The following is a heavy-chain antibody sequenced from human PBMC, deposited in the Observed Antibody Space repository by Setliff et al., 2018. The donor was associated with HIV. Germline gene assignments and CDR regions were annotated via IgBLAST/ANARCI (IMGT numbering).Heavy chain of an antibody. CDR3: ARGVGSNYFDY. CDR2: INSDGSSR. J-gene: IGHJ4*02. V-gene: IGHV3-74*01. CDR1: GFSLSNYW. D-gene: IGHD1-26*01. Sequence: GGSLRLSCAASGFSLSNYWIHWVRQAPGKGLVWVSRINSDGSSRRYADSVRGRFTISRDNSKNTLYLQMNSLRVEDTALYYCARGVGSNYFDYWGQGTLVTVSS.